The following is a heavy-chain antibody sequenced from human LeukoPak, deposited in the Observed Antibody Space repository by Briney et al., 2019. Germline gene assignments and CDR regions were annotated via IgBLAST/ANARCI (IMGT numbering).Heavy chain of an antibody. Sequence: ASVKVSCKASGYTFTSYGISWVRQAPRQGLEWMGWISAYNGNTNYAQKLQGRVTMTTDTSTSTAYMELRSLRSDDTAVYYCARDNEIGNSLDYWGQGTLVTVSS. CDR3: ARDNEIGNSLDY. CDR2: ISAYNGNT. CDR1: GYTFTSYG. J-gene: IGHJ4*02. V-gene: IGHV1-18*01. D-gene: IGHD1-7*01.